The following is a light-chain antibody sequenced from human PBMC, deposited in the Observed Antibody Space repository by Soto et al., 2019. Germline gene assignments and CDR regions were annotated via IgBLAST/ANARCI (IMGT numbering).Light chain of an antibody. V-gene: IGLV2-8*01. CDR2: EVS. Sequence: QSALTQPPSASGSPGQSVTISCTGTSSDVGGDNCVSWYQQHPGKAPKLMIYEVSKRPSGVPDRFSGSKSGNTASLTVSGLQAEDEADYYCSSYAGSNIPVVFGGGTKLTVL. J-gene: IGLJ2*01. CDR1: SSDVGGDNC. CDR3: SSYAGSNIPVV.